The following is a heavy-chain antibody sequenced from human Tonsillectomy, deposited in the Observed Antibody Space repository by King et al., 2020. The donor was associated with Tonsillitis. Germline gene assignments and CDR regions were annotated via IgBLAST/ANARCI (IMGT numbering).Heavy chain of an antibody. CDR1: GGSISSSSYY. CDR3: ARLQRITIFGVVTGDWYFDL. Sequence: LQLQESGPGLVKPSETLSLTCTVSGGSISSSSYYWGWIRQPPGKGLEWIGSIYYSGSTYYNPSLKSRVTISVDTSKNQFSLKLSSLTAADTAVYYCARLQRITIFGVVTGDWYFDLWGRGTLVTVSS. J-gene: IGHJ2*01. CDR2: IYYSGST. D-gene: IGHD3-3*01. V-gene: IGHV4-39*01.